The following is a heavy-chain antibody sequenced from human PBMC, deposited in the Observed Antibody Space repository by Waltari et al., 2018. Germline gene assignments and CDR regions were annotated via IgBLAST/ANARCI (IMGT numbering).Heavy chain of an antibody. Sequence: QVQLVESGGGVVQPGRSLRLSCAASGFTFSSYGMHWVRQAPGKGLEGVAVISYDGSNKYYADSVKGRFTISRDNSKNTLYLQMNSLRAEDTAVYYCAKVLTRDSSSWYYYYGMDVWGQGTTVTVSS. CDR1: GFTFSSYG. CDR3: AKVLTRDSSSWYYYYGMDV. CDR2: ISYDGSNK. J-gene: IGHJ6*02. D-gene: IGHD6-13*01. V-gene: IGHV3-30*18.